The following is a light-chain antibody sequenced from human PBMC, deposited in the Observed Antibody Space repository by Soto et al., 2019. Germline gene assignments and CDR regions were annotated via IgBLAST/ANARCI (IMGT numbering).Light chain of an antibody. CDR1: QSVSGT. CDR3: QQYNNWPPT. Sequence: EIVMTQSPATLSVSPGERATLSCRASQSVSGTLAWYQQKPGQAPRLLIYGASTRATGIPARFSGSGSGTEFTLTISSLQSEDFAVYYCQQYNNWPPTFGQGTKVESK. J-gene: IGKJ1*01. CDR2: GAS. V-gene: IGKV3D-15*01.